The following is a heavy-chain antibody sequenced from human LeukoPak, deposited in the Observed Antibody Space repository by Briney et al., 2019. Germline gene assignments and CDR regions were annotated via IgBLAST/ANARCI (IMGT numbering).Heavy chain of an antibody. D-gene: IGHD2-21*02. CDR3: ARAEPLDVVVTAIRSPRSKVGFDY. CDR1: GYTFTNYG. J-gene: IGHJ4*02. V-gene: IGHV1-18*01. Sequence: ASVKVSCKASGYTFTNYGISWVRQAPGQGLEWMGWISAYNGNTNYAQKLQGRVTMTTDTSTSTAYMELRSLRSDDTAVYYCARAEPLDVVVTAIRSPRSKVGFDYWGQGTLVTVSS. CDR2: ISAYNGNT.